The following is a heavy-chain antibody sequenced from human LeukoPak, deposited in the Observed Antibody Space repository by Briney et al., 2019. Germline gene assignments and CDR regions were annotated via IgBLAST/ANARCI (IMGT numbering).Heavy chain of an antibody. CDR2: ISGSGGIT. J-gene: IGHJ4*02. CDR3: AKSLGSVVVTANDY. Sequence: GGSLRLSCAASGFTFSNYAMSWVRQAPGKGLKWLSAISGSGGITYYADSVKGRFTISRDNSKNTLYLQMNSLRAEDTAVYYCAKSLGSVVVTANDYWGQGTLVTVSS. CDR1: GFTFSNYA. D-gene: IGHD2-21*02. V-gene: IGHV3-23*01.